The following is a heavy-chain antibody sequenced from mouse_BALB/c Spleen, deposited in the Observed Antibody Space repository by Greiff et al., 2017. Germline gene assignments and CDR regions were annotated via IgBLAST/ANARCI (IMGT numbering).Heavy chain of an antibody. V-gene: IGHV3-8*02. J-gene: IGHJ3*01. CDR3: ARGSYYDYSWFAY. Sequence: DVKLQESGPSLVKPSQTLSLTCSVTGDSITSGYWTWIRKFPGNKLEYMGYISYSGSTYYNPSLKSRISITRDTSKNQYYLQLNSVTTEDTATYYCARGSYYDYSWFAYWGQGTLVTVSA. CDR2: ISYSGST. D-gene: IGHD2-4*01. CDR1: GDSITSGY.